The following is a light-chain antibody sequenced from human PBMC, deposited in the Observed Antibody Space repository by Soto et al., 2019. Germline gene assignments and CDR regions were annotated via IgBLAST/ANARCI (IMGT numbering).Light chain of an antibody. CDR3: QQYSNWPMYT. J-gene: IGKJ2*01. Sequence: EIVMTQSPATLSVSPGESATLSCRASQSVSSNLAWYQQKPGQAPRLLIYGASTRAPGIPARFSGTGSETEFTLTITSLQSEDFAVYHCQQYSNWPMYTFGQGTKLEIK. CDR1: QSVSSN. V-gene: IGKV3-15*01. CDR2: GAS.